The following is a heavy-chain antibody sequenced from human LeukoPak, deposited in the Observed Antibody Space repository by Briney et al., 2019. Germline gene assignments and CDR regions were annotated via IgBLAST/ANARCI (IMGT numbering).Heavy chain of an antibody. CDR1: GGSISSYY. Sequence: SETLSLACTVSGGSISSYYWSWIRQPPGKGLEWIGYIYYSGSTYYNPSLKSRVTISVDTSKNQFSLKLSSVTAADTAVYYCARGAYDYVWGSYRYDRYYYGMDVWGQGTTVTVSS. J-gene: IGHJ6*02. CDR2: IYYSGST. V-gene: IGHV4-30-4*01. CDR3: ARGAYDYVWGSYRYDRYYYGMDV. D-gene: IGHD3-16*02.